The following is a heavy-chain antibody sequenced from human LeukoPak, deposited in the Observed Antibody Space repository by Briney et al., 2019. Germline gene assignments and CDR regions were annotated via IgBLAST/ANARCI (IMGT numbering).Heavy chain of an antibody. J-gene: IGHJ4*02. CDR1: GFTFSDST. V-gene: IGHV3-73*01. CDR2: IRGKPNNYAT. D-gene: IGHD5-12*01. CDR3: TRVKFSGYEVEY. Sequence: GGSLKLSCAASGFTFSDSTVHWVRQASGKGLEWVGRIRGKPNNYATAYAASVKGRFTFSRDDSKNTAYLQMNSLRTEDTAVYYCTRVKFSGYEVEYWGQGTLVTVSS.